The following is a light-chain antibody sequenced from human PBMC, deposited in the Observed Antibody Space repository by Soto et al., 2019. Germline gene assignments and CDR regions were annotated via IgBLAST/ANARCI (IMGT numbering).Light chain of an antibody. J-gene: IGKJ1*01. Sequence: EIVLTQSPATLCFSPGERGTLSCRASQSISSGYSAWYQHKPGQAPRLLLYGASSRATGIPDRFTGSGSGRDFTLTISRLEPEDFAVYYCQQYGSSTWTFGQGTKVDIK. CDR3: QQYGSSTWT. V-gene: IGKV3-20*01. CDR2: GAS. CDR1: QSISSGY.